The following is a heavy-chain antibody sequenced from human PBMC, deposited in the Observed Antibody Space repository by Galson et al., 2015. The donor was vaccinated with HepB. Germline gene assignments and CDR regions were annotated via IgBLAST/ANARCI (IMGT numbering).Heavy chain of an antibody. CDR2: ITNSSTYI. V-gene: IGHV3-21*01. J-gene: IGHJ6*02. D-gene: IGHD6-13*01. Sequence: SLRLSCAASGLTLSDYSMNWVRQAPGKGLEWVSSITNSSTYIYYADSVKGRFTISRDNAKNSPYLEMNSLRAEDTAIYYCARDFRFRGAADAPVHRSYYYYGMDVWGQGTTVTVSS. CDR1: GLTLSDYS. CDR3: ARDFRFRGAADAPVHRSYYYYGMDV.